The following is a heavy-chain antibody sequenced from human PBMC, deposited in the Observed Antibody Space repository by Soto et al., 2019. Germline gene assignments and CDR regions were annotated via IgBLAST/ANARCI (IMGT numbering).Heavy chain of an antibody. J-gene: IGHJ3*02. CDR3: TKDRMIVDPLGFDI. CDR2: ISNTGAVT. V-gene: IGHV3-23*01. Sequence: EVLLLESGGGVVQPGGSLRLSCAVSGFTFRNYGMSWVRQAPGKGLEWVSSISNTGAVTYYADSVKSRFTISRDNSKNALNLQMNSLRADDTAVYYCTKDRMIVDPLGFDIWGQGTLVTVSS. D-gene: IGHD3-22*01. CDR1: GFTFRNYG.